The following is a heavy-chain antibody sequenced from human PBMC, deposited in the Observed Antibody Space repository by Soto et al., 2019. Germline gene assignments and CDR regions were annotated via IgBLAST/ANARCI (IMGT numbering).Heavy chain of an antibody. V-gene: IGHV1-2*02. CDR3: ARSGYPGSYHPPAF. J-gene: IGHJ4*02. CDR2: INPHSGDT. D-gene: IGHD1-26*01. CDR1: GYTFIDYY. Sequence: AASVKVSFKASGYTFIDYYIHWLRQAPGQGLEWMGCINPHSGDTNSPPKFQARVTMTRDTSNSTAYMELKRLYSNDTAVYHCARSGYPGSYHPPAFWGQGTLVTVSS.